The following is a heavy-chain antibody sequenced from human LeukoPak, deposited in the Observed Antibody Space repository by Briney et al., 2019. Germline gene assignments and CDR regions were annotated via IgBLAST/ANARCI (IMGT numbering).Heavy chain of an antibody. D-gene: IGHD3-22*01. V-gene: IGHV1-8*01. J-gene: IGHJ4*02. CDR2: MNPNSGST. Sequence: GASVKVSCKASGYTFTDHDFNWMRQATGQGLEWMGWMNPNSGSTGYAQKFQGRVTMTRDTSLSTAYMELSSLRSEDTAVYYCASSADYYDSSGYLFWGQGTLVTVSS. CDR3: ASSADYYDSSGYLF. CDR1: GYTFTDHD.